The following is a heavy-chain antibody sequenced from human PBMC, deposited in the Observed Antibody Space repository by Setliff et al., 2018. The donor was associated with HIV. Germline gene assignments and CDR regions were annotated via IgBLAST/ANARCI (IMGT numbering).Heavy chain of an antibody. D-gene: IGHD3-10*01. CDR1: GYRFNTYG. J-gene: IGHJ4*01. Sequence: ASVKVSCKASGYRFNTYGISWVRQAPGQGLEWMGWISPYNGDTRSAQSLQGRVTLTTDTSANTAYMELSSLRSDDTAVYFCARGALLAVFDFDHWGHGTQVTVSS. CDR3: ARGALLAVFDFDH. CDR2: ISPYNGDT. V-gene: IGHV1-18*01.